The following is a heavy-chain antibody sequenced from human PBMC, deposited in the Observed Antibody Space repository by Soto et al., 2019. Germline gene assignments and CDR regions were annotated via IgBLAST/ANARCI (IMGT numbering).Heavy chain of an antibody. CDR3: VRDDIGVGIEY. Sequence: XXSLRLSCAASGFTFSSYWMHWVRQAPGKGLVWVSHINSDGSSTSYADSVKGRFTISRDNAKNTLYLKMNSLRAEDTAIYYCVRDDIGVGIEYWGLGTLVTVSS. CDR2: INSDGSST. CDR1: GFTFSSYW. V-gene: IGHV3-74*01. J-gene: IGHJ4*02. D-gene: IGHD1-26*01.